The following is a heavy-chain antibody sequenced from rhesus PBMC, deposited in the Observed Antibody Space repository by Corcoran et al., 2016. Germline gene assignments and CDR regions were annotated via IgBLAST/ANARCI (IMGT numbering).Heavy chain of an antibody. Sequence: QVQLQESGPAVVKPSETLSLTCAVSGGSISSSNWWSWIRQSPGKGLKWIGGIYGSGGSTESNPSLKCRVTISIDTSKHQFSLKLTSVTAADTAVYYCARPLAAAIDYWGQGVLVTVSS. CDR3: ARPLAAAIDY. CDR2: IYGSGGST. J-gene: IGHJ4*01. D-gene: IGHD6-25*01. V-gene: IGHV4-93*02. CDR1: GGSISSSNW.